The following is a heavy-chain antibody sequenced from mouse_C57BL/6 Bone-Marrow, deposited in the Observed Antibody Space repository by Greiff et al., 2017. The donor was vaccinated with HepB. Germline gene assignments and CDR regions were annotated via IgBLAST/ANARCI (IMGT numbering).Heavy chain of an antibody. CDR1: GYTFTSYW. D-gene: IGHD2-3*01. CDR3: ARWGDGYAVGYFDV. V-gene: IGHV1-52*01. J-gene: IGHJ1*03. CDR2: IDPSDSET. Sequence: QVQLQQPGAELVRPGSSVKLSCKASGYTFTSYWMHWVKQRPIQGLEWIGNIDPSDSETHYNQKFKDKATLTVDKSSSTAYMQLSSLTSEDSAVYYCARWGDGYAVGYFDVWGTGTTVTVSS.